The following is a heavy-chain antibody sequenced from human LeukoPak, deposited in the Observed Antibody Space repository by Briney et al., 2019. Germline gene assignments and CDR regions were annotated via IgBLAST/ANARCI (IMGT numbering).Heavy chain of an antibody. Sequence: GGSLRLSCAASGFTFSNYAMHWVRQAPGKGLEWVADISYDGSNKYNADSVKGRFTISRDNSKHTLYLQMNSLRAEDTAVYCCASRGASSDYYLPYYYYMDVWGKGTTVTVSS. J-gene: IGHJ6*03. CDR2: ISYDGSNK. CDR3: ASRGASSDYYLPYYYYMDV. D-gene: IGHD3-22*01. V-gene: IGHV3-30*01. CDR1: GFTFSNYA.